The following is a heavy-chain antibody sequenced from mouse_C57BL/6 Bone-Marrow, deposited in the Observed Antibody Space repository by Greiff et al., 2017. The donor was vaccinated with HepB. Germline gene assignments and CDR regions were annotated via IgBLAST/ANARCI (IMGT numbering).Heavy chain of an antibody. D-gene: IGHD2-4*01. J-gene: IGHJ2*01. CDR3: AREGYDYDYFDY. V-gene: IGHV1-82*01. CDR1: GYAFSSSW. CDR2: IYPGDGDT. Sequence: LVESGPELVKPGASVKISCKASGYAFSSSWMNWVKQRPGKGLEWIGRIYPGDGDTNYNGKFKGKATLTADKSSSTAYMQLSSLTSEDSAVYFCAREGYDYDYFDYWGQGTTLTVSS.